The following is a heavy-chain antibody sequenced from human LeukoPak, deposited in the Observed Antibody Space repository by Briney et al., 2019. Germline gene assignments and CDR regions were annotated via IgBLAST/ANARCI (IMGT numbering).Heavy chain of an antibody. CDR1: GGSISSGGYY. J-gene: IGHJ1*01. CDR2: ISYNGNT. Sequence: PSETLSLTCTVSGGSISSGGYYWSWIRQHPGKGLEWIGYISYNGNTYYNPSLKTRLTISVDTTQNQFRLNVSSVTAADTAVYYSARVELSMVRGFQDWGQGTLVTVSS. D-gene: IGHD3-10*01. V-gene: IGHV4-31*03. CDR3: ARVELSMVRGFQD.